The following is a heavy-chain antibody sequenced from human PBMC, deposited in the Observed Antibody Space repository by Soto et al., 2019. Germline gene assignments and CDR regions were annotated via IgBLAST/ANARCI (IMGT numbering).Heavy chain of an antibody. J-gene: IGHJ6*02. Sequence: SGKVWCEACGWTFTSSAMQWVRQARGQRLEWIGWIVVGSGNTNYAQKFQERVTITRDMSTSTAYMELSSLRSEDAAVYYCAAEYCSSTSCYTYYYYGMDVWGQGTTVTVSS. CDR3: AAEYCSSTSCYTYYYYGMDV. CDR1: GWTFTSSA. D-gene: IGHD2-2*02. CDR2: IVVGSGNT. V-gene: IGHV1-58*02.